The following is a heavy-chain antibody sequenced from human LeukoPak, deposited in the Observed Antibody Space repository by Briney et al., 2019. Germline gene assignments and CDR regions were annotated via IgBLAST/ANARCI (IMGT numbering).Heavy chain of an antibody. Sequence: SETLSLTCIVSAGSISGYYWSWIRQPPGMGLEWIGYIYYSGTTNYNPSLKSRVTISVDTSKNQLSLRLTSVTAADTAVYYCARGGAGLAAAWYNLDYWGQGTLVTVSS. CDR2: IYYSGTT. D-gene: IGHD1-1*01. V-gene: IGHV4-59*01. CDR1: AGSISGYY. J-gene: IGHJ4*02. CDR3: ARGGAGLAAAWYNLDY.